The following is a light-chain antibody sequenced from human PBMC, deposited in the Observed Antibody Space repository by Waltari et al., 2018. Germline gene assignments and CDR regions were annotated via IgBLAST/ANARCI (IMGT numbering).Light chain of an antibody. CDR3: AAWDDTLNGWV. J-gene: IGLJ3*02. CDR1: TSNIAINS. V-gene: IGLV1-44*01. CDR2: RDV. Sequence: QSVLTQPPSASETPGPRVTMSCSGSTSNIAINSVTRYQQYPGAAPRLLIYRDVQRPSGVPDRFSGSKSGTSASLAISGLQSDDEAHYYCAAWDDTLNGWVFGGGTKLTVL.